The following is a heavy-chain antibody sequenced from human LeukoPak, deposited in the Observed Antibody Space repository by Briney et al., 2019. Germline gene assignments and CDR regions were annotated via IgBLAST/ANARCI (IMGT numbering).Heavy chain of an antibody. Sequence: SETLSLTCSVSGGSMSSYYWSWIRQSPGKGLEWIGYIYHSGSTDYNSSLKSRVTISEDTSKKQFSLKVSSVTAADTAVYYCAGKSHVQYSSSSFSENNYYYYYMDVWGKGTTVTVSS. D-gene: IGHD6-6*01. CDR2: IYHSGST. CDR3: AGKSHVQYSSSSFSENNYYYYYMDV. CDR1: GGSMSSYY. J-gene: IGHJ6*03. V-gene: IGHV4-59*01.